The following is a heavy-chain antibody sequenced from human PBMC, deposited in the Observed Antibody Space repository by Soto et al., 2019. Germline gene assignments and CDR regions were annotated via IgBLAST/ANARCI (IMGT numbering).Heavy chain of an antibody. D-gene: IGHD2-21*02. CDR2: IIPVLGTI. CDR3: ASGTLFCAGDCYFEQ. V-gene: IGHV1-69*06. CDR1: KTTFSDYG. J-gene: IGHJ4*02. Sequence: QVQLVQSGPEVKKPGSSVNISCTAPKTTFSDYGLNWVRQAPGQGLEWMGGIIPVLGTINYAQKFQGRVTINADKSSNTVYMAVSSLTSEDTAVYYCASGTLFCAGDCYFEQWGLGTVVTVSS.